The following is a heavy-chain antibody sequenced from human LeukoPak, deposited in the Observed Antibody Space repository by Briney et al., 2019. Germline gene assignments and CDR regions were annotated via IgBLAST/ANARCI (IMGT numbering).Heavy chain of an antibody. V-gene: IGHV3-21*01. CDR3: ARDTMVRGVIGY. CDR1: GFTFSSYS. D-gene: IGHD3-10*01. Sequence: GGSLRLPCAASGFTFSSYSMNWVRQAPGKGLEWVSSISSSSSYIYYADSVKGRFTISRDNAKNSLYLQMNSLRAEDTAVYYCARDTMVRGVIGYWGQGTLVTVSS. J-gene: IGHJ4*02. CDR2: ISSSSSYI.